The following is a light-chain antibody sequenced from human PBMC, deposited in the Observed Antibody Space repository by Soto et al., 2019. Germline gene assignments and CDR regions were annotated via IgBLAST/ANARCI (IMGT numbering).Light chain of an antibody. CDR2: DTS. Sequence: EIVLTQSPAALSVSPGERATLSCWASQSVGSTLNWYQQRPGQAPRLLIYDTSIRATGIPARFSGSGSGTEFTLTIASLQSEDFGVYYCLRFNRWPLSFGGGTKGEI. J-gene: IGKJ4*01. CDR3: LRFNRWPLS. V-gene: IGKV3-15*01. CDR1: QSVGST.